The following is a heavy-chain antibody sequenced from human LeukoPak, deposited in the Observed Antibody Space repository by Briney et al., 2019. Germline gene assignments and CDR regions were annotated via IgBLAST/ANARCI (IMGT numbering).Heavy chain of an antibody. V-gene: IGHV4-59*05. Sequence: LRLSCAASGFTFSSYSMNWVRRAPGKGLEWIGSIYYGGSTYYNPSLKSQVTISVGTSMNQFSLKLSFVTTADTAVYYCARALGYCSGGSCTRGYNWFDPWGQGTLVTVPS. CDR3: ARALGYCSGGSCTRGYNWFDP. D-gene: IGHD2-15*01. CDR1: GFTFSSYSMN. CDR2: IYYGGST. J-gene: IGHJ5*02.